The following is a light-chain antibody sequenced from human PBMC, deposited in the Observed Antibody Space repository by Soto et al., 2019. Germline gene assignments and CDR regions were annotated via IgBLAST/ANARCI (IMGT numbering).Light chain of an antibody. CDR3: QQYGSSPPT. CDR2: GAS. J-gene: IGKJ1*01. V-gene: IGKV3-20*01. CDR1: QSVATN. Sequence: VMTQSPATLSVSTGERVTLSCRASQSVATNLAWYQQRPGQAPRLLIYGASKRAIGLPARFSGSGSGTDFTLTISRLEPEDFAVYYCQQYGSSPPTFGQGTKVDIK.